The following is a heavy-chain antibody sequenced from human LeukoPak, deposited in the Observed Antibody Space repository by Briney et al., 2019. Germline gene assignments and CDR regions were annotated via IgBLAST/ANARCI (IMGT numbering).Heavy chain of an antibody. Sequence: ASVKVSCKASGYTFTAYYMHWVRQAPGQGLEWLGIINPTGASRSYAQRFRGRVTMTSDTSTNTVYMELSSLTSEDTAVFYCAREKSGGYFDYWGQGTLVTVSS. J-gene: IGHJ4*02. CDR3: AREKSGGYFDY. D-gene: IGHD3-16*01. CDR1: GYTFTAYY. V-gene: IGHV1-46*01. CDR2: INPTGASR.